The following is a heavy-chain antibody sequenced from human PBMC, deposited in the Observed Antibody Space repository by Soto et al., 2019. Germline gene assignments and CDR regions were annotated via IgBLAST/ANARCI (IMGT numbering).Heavy chain of an antibody. CDR1: GGTLSDHG. Sequence: QVQLEQSGAEVKKPGSSVKVSCKASGGTLSDHGVAWLRQAPGQGLEWMGGTIPVFNTAKYAQKFQGGVTVTADKFTNIAYMELSSLRSEDTAFYFFARGVYGSGNYYTGPSAFDIWGQGTMVIVSS. D-gene: IGHD3-10*01. J-gene: IGHJ3*02. V-gene: IGHV1-69*06. CDR3: ARGVYGSGNYYTGPSAFDI. CDR2: TIPVFNTA.